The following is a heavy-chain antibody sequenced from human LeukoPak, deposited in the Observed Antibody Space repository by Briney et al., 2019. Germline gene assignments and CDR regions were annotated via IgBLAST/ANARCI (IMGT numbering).Heavy chain of an antibody. CDR3: ARVHYDFWSGGIAFDI. CDR2: INPNSGGT. CDR1: GYTFTGYY. Sequence: ASVKVSCKASGYTFTGYYMHWVRQAPGQGLEWMGWINPNSGGTNYAQKLQGRVTMTRDTSISTAYMELSRLRSDDTAVYYCARVHYDFWSGGIAFDIWGQGTMVTVSS. D-gene: IGHD3-3*01. V-gene: IGHV1-2*02. J-gene: IGHJ3*02.